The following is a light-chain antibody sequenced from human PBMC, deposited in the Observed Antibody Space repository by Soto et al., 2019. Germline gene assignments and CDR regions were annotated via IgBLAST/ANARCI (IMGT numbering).Light chain of an antibody. Sequence: QSVLTQPPSASGTPGQRVTISCSGSSSNIGSNSVNWYRQLPGTAPKLLIYTNHQRPSGVPDRFSGSKSGTSASLAISGLQSEDEADYYCAAWDDSLNGPVFGGGTKVTVL. CDR3: AAWDDSLNGPV. V-gene: IGLV1-44*01. CDR2: TNH. CDR1: SSNIGSNS. J-gene: IGLJ3*02.